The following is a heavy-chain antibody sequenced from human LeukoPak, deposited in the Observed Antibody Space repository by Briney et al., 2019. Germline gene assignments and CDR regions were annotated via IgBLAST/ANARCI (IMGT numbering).Heavy chain of an antibody. CDR1: GGSFSAADYY. CDR2: IDYSGGT. J-gene: IGHJ5*02. CDR3: VRRTSRWQVAA. Sequence: PSETLSLTCTVSGGSFSAADYYWGWIRQPPGKGLEWIGSIDYSGGTYYNPSLKSRATVSADTSKNQFSLQLSSVTAADAAVYFCVRRTSRWQVAAWGQGTLVTVSS. V-gene: IGHV4-39*01. D-gene: IGHD4-23*01.